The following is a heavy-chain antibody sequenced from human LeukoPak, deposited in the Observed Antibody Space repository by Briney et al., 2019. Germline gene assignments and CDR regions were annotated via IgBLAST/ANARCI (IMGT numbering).Heavy chain of an antibody. CDR1: GGSFSGYY. D-gene: IGHD3-9*01. CDR3: ARVKRYFHWLANWFDP. CDR2: INHSGST. Sequence: SETLSLTCAVYGGSFSGYYWSWIRQPPGKGLEWIGEINHSGSTNYNPSLKSRVTISGDTSKNQFSLKLSSVTAADTAVYYCARVKRYFHWLANWFDPWGQGTLVTVSS. J-gene: IGHJ5*02. V-gene: IGHV4-34*01.